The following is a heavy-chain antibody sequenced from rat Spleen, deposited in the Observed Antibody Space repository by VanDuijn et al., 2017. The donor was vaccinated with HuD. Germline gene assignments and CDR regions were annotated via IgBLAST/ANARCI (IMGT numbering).Heavy chain of an antibody. CDR2: ITSAGDTT. CDR1: GFTFNNYW. CDR3: ATTPGRPFAY. V-gene: IGHV5-31*01. J-gene: IGHJ3*01. Sequence: EVQLVESGGGLVQPGRSLKLACIASGFTFNNYWMTWIRQAPGKGLEWVASITSAGDTTYYPDSVKGRFTISRENAYSTLYLQMNSLRSEDTGTYYCATTPGRPFAYWGQGTLVTVSS. D-gene: IGHD5-1*01.